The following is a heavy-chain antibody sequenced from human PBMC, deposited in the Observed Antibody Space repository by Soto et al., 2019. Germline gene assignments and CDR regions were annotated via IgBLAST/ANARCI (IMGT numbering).Heavy chain of an antibody. CDR3: AKEPVGPDWYFDL. Sequence: DVQLLESGGGLVQPGGSLRLSCAASGFTFRSYAMSWVRQAPGKGLEWVSGISGSGISTHYAGSVKGRFTVSRDNSKNTLCRQMNTLRAEDTAVYNCAKEPVGPDWYFDLWGRGTLVTVSS. CDR1: GFTFRSYA. CDR2: ISGSGIST. J-gene: IGHJ2*01. V-gene: IGHV3-23*01.